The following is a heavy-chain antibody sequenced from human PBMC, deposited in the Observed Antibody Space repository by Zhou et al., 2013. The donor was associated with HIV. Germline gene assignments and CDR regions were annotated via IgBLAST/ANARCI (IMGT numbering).Heavy chain of an antibody. V-gene: IGHV1-18*01. CDR3: ARGPTGSQSYFDY. CDR1: GYIFNQYA. J-gene: IGHJ4*02. Sequence: QVQLMQSGTEVKKPGASVKVSCKVSGYIFNQYALHWLRQAPGQRPEWMGWVSPYNGDTEYSEKFHGRVSMKKDQYTGTAYMELRSLTSDDTAIYYCARGPTGSQSYFDYWGQGTLVSVSS. CDR2: VSPYNGDT. D-gene: IGHD1-26*01.